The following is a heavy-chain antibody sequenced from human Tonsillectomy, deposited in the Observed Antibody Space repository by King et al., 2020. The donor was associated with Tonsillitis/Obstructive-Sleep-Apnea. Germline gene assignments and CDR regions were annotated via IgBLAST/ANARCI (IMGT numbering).Heavy chain of an antibody. CDR2: ISGSGSST. J-gene: IGHJ4*02. CDR3: AKMLGVVVVTAVMGFDY. Sequence: VQLVESGGGLVQPGGSLRLSCAASGFTFSNYAMSWVRQAPGKGLEWVSGISGSGSSTYYADSVKGRFTISRDNSKNTLYLQMNSLIAEDTAVYYCAKMLGVVVVTAVMGFDYWGQGTLVTVSS. CDR1: GFTFSNYA. D-gene: IGHD2-21*02. V-gene: IGHV3-23*04.